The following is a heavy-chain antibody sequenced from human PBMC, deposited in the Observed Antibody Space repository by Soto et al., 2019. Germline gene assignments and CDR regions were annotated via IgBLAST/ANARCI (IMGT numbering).Heavy chain of an antibody. CDR3: AHRRILWFGDEPFDP. J-gene: IGHJ5*02. D-gene: IGHD3-10*01. V-gene: IGHV2-5*01. CDR1: GFSLSTSGVG. CDR2: IYWNDDK. Sequence: QITLKESGPTLVKPTQTLTLTCTFSGFSLSTSGVGVGWIRQPPGKALEWLALIYWNDDKRYSPSLKSRLTITKDTSKNQVVLTMTNMDPVDTATYYCAHRRILWFGDEPFDPWRQGTLVTVSS.